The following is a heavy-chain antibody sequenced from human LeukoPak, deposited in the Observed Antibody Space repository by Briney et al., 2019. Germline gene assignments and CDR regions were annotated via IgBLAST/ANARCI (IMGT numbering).Heavy chain of an antibody. J-gene: IGHJ5*02. CDR2: INPNSGGT. CDR1: GYTFTGYY. V-gene: IGHV1-2*02. Sequence: EASVKVSCKASGYTFTGYYMHWVRQAPGQGLEWMGWINPNSGGTNYAQKFQGRVTMTRDTSISTAYMELSRLRSDDTAVYYCARTDKITIFGVVPRWFDPWGQGTLVTVSS. CDR3: ARTDKITIFGVVPRWFDP. D-gene: IGHD3-3*01.